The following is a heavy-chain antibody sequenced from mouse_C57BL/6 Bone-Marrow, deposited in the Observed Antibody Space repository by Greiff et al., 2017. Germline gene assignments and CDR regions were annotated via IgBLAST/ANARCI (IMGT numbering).Heavy chain of an antibody. CDR2: IYPRSGNT. D-gene: IGHD1-1*01. V-gene: IGHV1-81*01. CDR1: GYTFTSYG. Sequence: VKLVESGAELARPGASVKLSCKASGYTFTSYGISWVKQRTGQGLEWIGEIYPRSGNTYYNEKFKGKATLTADKSSSTAYMELRSLTSEDSAVYFCARCPITTVVATPYWYFDVWGTGTTVTVSS. J-gene: IGHJ1*03. CDR3: ARCPITTVVATPYWYFDV.